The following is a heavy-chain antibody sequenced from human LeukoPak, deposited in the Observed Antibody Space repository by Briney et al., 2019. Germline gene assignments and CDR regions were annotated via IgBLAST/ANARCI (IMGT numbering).Heavy chain of an antibody. J-gene: IGHJ4*02. D-gene: IGHD3-22*01. CDR1: GYTFTSYG. CDR2: ISAYNGNT. CDR3: AMWTYYDSSGYYIF. Sequence: ASVKVSCKASGYTFTSYGISWVRQAPGQGLEWMGWISAYNGNTNYAQKLQGRVTMTTDTSTSTAYMELRSLRSDDTAVYYCAMWTYYDSSGYYIFWGQGTLVTVSS. V-gene: IGHV1-18*01.